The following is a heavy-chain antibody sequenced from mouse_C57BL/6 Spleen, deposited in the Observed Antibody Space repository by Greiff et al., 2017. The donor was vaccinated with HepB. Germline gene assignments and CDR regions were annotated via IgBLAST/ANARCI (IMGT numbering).Heavy chain of an antibody. Sequence: VQLQQSGPELVKPGASVKISCKASGYSFTSYYIHWVKQRPGQGLEWIGWIYPGSGNTKYNEKFKGKATLTADTSSSTAYMQLSSLTSEDSAVYYCARDSGTGAMDYWGQGTSVTVSS. CDR3: ARDSGTGAMDY. CDR1: GYSFTSYY. J-gene: IGHJ4*01. CDR2: IYPGSGNT. V-gene: IGHV1-66*01. D-gene: IGHD4-1*01.